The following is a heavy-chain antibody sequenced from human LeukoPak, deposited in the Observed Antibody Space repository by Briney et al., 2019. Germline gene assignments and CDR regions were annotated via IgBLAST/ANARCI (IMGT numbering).Heavy chain of an antibody. D-gene: IGHD4-11*01. CDR3: ARVGYSNYLLNAFDY. J-gene: IGHJ4*02. Sequence: SETLSLTCAVYNGSFRGSYWSWLRQPPGKGLEWIGEIDRSGSTNYNPSLKSRVTISVDTSKNQFSVRLNSVTAADTAVYYCARVGYSNYLLNAFDYWGQGTLVTVSS. V-gene: IGHV4-34*01. CDR1: NGSFRGSY. CDR2: IDRSGST.